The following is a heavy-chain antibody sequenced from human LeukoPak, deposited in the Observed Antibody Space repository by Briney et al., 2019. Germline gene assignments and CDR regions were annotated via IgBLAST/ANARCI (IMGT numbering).Heavy chain of an antibody. CDR1: GGSFSGYY. Sequence: SETLSLTCAVYGGSFSGYYWSWIRQPPGKGLEWTGEINHSGSTNYNPSLKSRVTISVDTSKNQFSLKLSSVTAADTAVYYCARSTRTQAPYFDYWGQGTLVTVSS. V-gene: IGHV4-34*01. CDR3: ARSTRTQAPYFDY. J-gene: IGHJ4*02. CDR2: INHSGST.